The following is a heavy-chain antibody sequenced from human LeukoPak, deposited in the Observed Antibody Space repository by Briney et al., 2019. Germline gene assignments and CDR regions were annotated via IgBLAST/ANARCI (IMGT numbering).Heavy chain of an antibody. CDR1: GFAFNTYA. J-gene: IGHJ4*02. V-gene: IGHV3-23*01. CDR2: ISLIGDNT. CDR3: AKGIWGSGGYFDY. D-gene: IGHD2-21*01. Sequence: PGGSLRLSCAASGFAFNTYAMSWVRQAPEKGLEWVSTISLIGDNTYYADSVKGRFTISRDNSKNTLYLQMNSLRAEDTAVYYCAKGIWGSGGYFDYWGQGTLVTVSS.